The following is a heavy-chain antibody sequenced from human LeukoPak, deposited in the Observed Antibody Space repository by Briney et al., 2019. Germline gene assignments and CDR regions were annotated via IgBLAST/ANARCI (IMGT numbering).Heavy chain of an antibody. D-gene: IGHD4-23*01. J-gene: IGHJ6*02. CDR2: LYYSGST. CDR1: GRSINRYH. V-gene: IGHV4-59*07. Sequence: SDTVSLTYTVCGRSINRYHWICIREPPGRGLEGIGYLYYSGSTNYNPSLRSRVTISVDTSNNQFSLKLSSATAADTAVYYCARVGRNLPWYYYYYYGMDVWGQGTTVTVS. CDR3: ARVGRNLPWYYYYYYGMDV.